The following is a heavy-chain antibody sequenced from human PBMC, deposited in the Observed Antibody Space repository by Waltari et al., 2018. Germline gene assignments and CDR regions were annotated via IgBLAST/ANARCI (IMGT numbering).Heavy chain of an antibody. CDR2: INNGGVDR. D-gene: IGHD6-13*01. V-gene: IGHV3-23*01. CDR1: GFTFTDYA. CDR3: AKEIGALGTPVFDY. J-gene: IGHJ4*02. Sequence: EVHLLESGGGVAQPGGSLRLSCAASGFTFTDYAMSWVRQTPERGREWVSGINNGGVDRYYTDSVKGRFTISRDNSKNTLYLQMSSLRAEDTAVYYCAKEIGALGTPVFDYWGQGTLVSVSS.